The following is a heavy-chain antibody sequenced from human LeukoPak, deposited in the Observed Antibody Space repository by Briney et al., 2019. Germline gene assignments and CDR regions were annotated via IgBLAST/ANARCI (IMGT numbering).Heavy chain of an antibody. V-gene: IGHV3-53*01. CDR1: GLSVSSNY. Sequence: GGSLRLSCAASGLSVSSNYMSWVRQAPGKGLEWVSIIYIGGDTYYADSVKGRFTISRDNSKNTLYLQMNSLRAEDTAVYYCALGNYYDSVDYWGQGTLVTVSS. J-gene: IGHJ4*02. CDR3: ALGNYYDSVDY. CDR2: IYIGGDT. D-gene: IGHD3-22*01.